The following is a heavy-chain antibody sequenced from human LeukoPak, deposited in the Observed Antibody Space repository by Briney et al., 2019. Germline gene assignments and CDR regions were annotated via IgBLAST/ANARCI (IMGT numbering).Heavy chain of an antibody. CDR2: IYYSGST. CDR1: GGSISSSSYY. D-gene: IGHD1-26*01. J-gene: IGHJ4*02. V-gene: IGHV4-39*01. Sequence: SETLSLTCTVSGGSISSSSYYWGWIRQPPGKGLEWIGSIYYSGSTYYNPSLKSRVTISVDTSKNQFSLKLSSVTAADTAVYYCARRVGATHYFDYWGQGTLVTVSS. CDR3: ARRVGATHYFDY.